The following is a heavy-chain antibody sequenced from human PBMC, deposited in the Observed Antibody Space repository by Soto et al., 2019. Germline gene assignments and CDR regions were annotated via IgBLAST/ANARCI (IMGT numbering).Heavy chain of an antibody. CDR2: IYSSGST. CDR3: ASAFGGWPHDS. D-gene: IGHD6-19*01. J-gene: IGHJ4*02. Sequence: SETLSLTCTASGGSMSTYYWNWMRQAPGQGLEWIGYIYSSGSTNYNPSLKSRVAMSIDTSKMQFSLSLTSVTAADTAVYYCASAFGGWPHDSLGQGTLVTVSS. V-gene: IGHV4-59*01. CDR1: GGSMSTYY.